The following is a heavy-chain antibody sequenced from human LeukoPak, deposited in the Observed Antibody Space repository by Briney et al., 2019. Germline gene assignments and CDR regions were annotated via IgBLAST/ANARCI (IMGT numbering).Heavy chain of an antibody. D-gene: IGHD3-10*01. CDR2: ISGSGGST. V-gene: IGHV3-23*01. Sequence: SGGSLRLSCAASGFTFSSYAMSWVRQAPGKGLEWVSAISGSGGSTYYADSVKGRFTISRDNSKNSLYLQMNSLRAEDTAVYYCAKGGSGSYYIPFDYWGQGTLVTVSS. J-gene: IGHJ4*02. CDR3: AKGGSGSYYIPFDY. CDR1: GFTFSSYA.